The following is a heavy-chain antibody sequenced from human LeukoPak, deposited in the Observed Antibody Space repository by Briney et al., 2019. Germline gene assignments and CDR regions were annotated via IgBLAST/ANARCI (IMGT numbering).Heavy chain of an antibody. CDR2: ISASNGNT. CDR1: GYTFTSYG. Sequence: RASVKVSCKASGYTFTSYGTSWVRQAPGQGLEWIGWISASNGNTNSAQNLQGRVTMTTATSTSTAYMELRSLRSDDTAVYYCARSRDTTYYFTDVWGKGTPVTASS. CDR3: ARSRDTTYYFTDV. D-gene: IGHD1-26*01. V-gene: IGHV1-18*01. J-gene: IGHJ6*03.